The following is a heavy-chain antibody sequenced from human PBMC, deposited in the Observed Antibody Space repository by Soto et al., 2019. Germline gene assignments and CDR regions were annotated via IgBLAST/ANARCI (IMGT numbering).Heavy chain of an antibody. D-gene: IGHD4-17*01. CDR1: AGSISSYY. V-gene: IGHV4-59*08. CDR3: ASHSPYGDYGY. CDR2: IYYSGST. Sequence: QVQLQESGPGLVKPSETLSLTCTVSAGSISSYYWSWIRQPPGKGLEWIGYIYYSGSTNYNPSLKSRVTISVDTSKTQFSLKLSSVTAADTAVYYCASHSPYGDYGYWGQGTLVTVSS. J-gene: IGHJ4*02.